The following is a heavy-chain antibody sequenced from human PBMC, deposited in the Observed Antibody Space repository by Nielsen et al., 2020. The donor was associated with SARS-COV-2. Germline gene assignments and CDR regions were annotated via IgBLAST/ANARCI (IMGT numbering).Heavy chain of an antibody. CDR3: ALGGSSDYYYYYGMDV. CDR1: GFTFDDYA. D-gene: IGHD1-26*01. V-gene: IGHV3-9*01. J-gene: IGHJ6*02. Sequence: SLKISCAASGFTFDDYAMHWVRQAPGKGLEWVSGISWNSGSIGYADSVKGRFTISRDNAKNSLYLQMNSLRAEDTALYYCALGGSSDYYYYYGMDVWGPGTPVIVS. CDR2: ISWNSGSI.